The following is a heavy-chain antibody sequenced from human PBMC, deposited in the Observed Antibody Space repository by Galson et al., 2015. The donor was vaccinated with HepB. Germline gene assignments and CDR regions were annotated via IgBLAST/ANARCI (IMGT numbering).Heavy chain of an antibody. CDR2: FDLEDGET. V-gene: IGHV1-24*01. CDR1: EYTPSELT. Sequence: QSGAEVKEPGESLKISCKVSEYTPSELTMHWVRQAPGEGLEWMGGFDLEDGETIYAEKFQGRVTMTEDTSTDTAYMELSSLRSQDTAVYYCAADLGLVPLARWGQGTLVTVSS. J-gene: IGHJ5*02. D-gene: IGHD6-6*01. CDR3: AADLGLVPLAR.